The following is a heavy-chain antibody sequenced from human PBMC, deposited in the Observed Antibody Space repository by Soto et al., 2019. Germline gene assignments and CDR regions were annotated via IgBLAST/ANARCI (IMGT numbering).Heavy chain of an antibody. CDR3: ARINPGNYGDSRGIDY. CDR2: VFYSGDT. J-gene: IGHJ4*02. V-gene: IGHV4-59*01. D-gene: IGHD4-17*01. Sequence: SETLSLTCTVSGGSISSYFWTWIRQAPGKGLEWIGYVFYSGDTNYNPSLKSRVTISVDTSKNQFSLKLSSVTAADTAVYYCARINPGNYGDSRGIDYWGQGTLVTVSS. CDR1: GGSISSYF.